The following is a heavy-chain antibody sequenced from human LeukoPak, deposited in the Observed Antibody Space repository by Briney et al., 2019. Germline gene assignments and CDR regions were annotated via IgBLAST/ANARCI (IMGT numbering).Heavy chain of an antibody. CDR1: GGTFSSYA. V-gene: IGHV1-8*02. CDR2: MNPNSGNT. J-gene: IGHJ1*01. CDR3: QAVLGSTTGYFQH. D-gene: IGHD4-17*01. Sequence: ASVKVSCKASGGTFSSYAINWVRQATGQGLEWMGWMNPNSGNTGYAQKFQGRVTMTRNTSISTAYMELSSLRSEDTAVYYCQAVLGSTTGYFQHWGQGTLVTVSS.